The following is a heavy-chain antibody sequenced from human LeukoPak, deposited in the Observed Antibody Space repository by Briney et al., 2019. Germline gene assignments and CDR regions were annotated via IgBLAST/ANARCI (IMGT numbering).Heavy chain of an antibody. CDR2: IYYSGST. D-gene: IGHD6-13*01. J-gene: IGHJ4*02. CDR1: GDSISDYY. V-gene: IGHV4-59*01. Sequence: SETLSLTCTVSGDSISDYYRGWIRQPPGKGLEWIGYIYYSGSTNYNPSLKSRVTISVDTSKNQFSLKLSSVTAADTAVYYCARRAAAGRGIVDYFDYWGQGTLVTVSS. CDR3: ARRAAAGRGIVDYFDY.